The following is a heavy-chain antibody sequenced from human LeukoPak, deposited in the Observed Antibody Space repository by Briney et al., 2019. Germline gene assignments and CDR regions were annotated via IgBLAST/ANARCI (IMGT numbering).Heavy chain of an antibody. CDR2: INQDGSEK. CDR1: GFTFSSYA. J-gene: IGHJ6*03. CDR3: ARDQGFSYYYYYMDV. Sequence: GGSLRLSCAASGFTFSSYAMHWVRQAPGKGLEWVANINQDGSEKYYVDSVKGRLTISRDNAKNSLYLQMNSLRAEDTAVYYCARDQGFSYYYYYMDVWGKGTTVTVSS. D-gene: IGHD3-3*01. V-gene: IGHV3-7*01.